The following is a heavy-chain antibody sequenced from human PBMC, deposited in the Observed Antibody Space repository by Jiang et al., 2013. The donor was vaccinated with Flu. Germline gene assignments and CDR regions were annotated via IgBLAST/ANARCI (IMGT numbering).Heavy chain of an antibody. CDR3: ARRSPTDI. V-gene: IGHV7-4-1*02. D-gene: IGHD4-17*01. CDR2: INPNNGIP. CDR1: GYSFTTYT. Sequence: VQSGSELKKPGASVIISCKASGYSFTTYTMNWVRQAPGQGLEWMGWINPNNGIPTYAQDFTGRFVFSLDTSVSTAYLQISSLKAEDTAVYYCARRSPTDIWGQGNPGPPSPQ. J-gene: IGHJ4*02.